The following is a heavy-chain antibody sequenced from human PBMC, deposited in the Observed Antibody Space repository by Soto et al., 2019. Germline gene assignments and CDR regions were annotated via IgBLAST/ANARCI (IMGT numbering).Heavy chain of an antibody. J-gene: IGHJ4*02. CDR3: ARGRVLRYFDWLLSGFGANDYFDY. D-gene: IGHD3-9*01. Sequence: ASVKVSCKASGYTFTSYGISWVRQAPGQGLEWMGWISAYNGNTNYAQKLQGRVTMTTDTSTSTAYMELRSLRSDDTAVYYCARGRVLRYFDWLLSGFGANDYFDYWGQGTLVTVSS. CDR1: GYTFTSYG. V-gene: IGHV1-18*01. CDR2: ISAYNGNT.